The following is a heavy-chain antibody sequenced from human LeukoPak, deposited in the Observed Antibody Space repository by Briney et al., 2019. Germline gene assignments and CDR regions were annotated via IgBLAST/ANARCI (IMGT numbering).Heavy chain of an antibody. V-gene: IGHV3-23*01. CDR1: GFTFSSYG. D-gene: IGHD5-24*01. Sequence: GGTLRLSCAASGFTFSSYGMSWVRQAPGKGLEWVSAISGSGGSTYYADSVKGRFTISRDNAKNSLYLQMNSLRAEDTAVYYCARDVGIQVLGDLTGDGYNDWFDPWGQGTLVTVSS. CDR3: ARDVGIQVLGDLTGDGYNDWFDP. J-gene: IGHJ5*02. CDR2: ISGSGGST.